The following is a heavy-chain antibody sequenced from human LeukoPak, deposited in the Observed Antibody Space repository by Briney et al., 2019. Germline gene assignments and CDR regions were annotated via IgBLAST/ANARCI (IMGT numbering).Heavy chain of an antibody. CDR2: ISGSGGST. CDR3: AKDHDYGSGSRYFDY. J-gene: IGHJ4*02. V-gene: IGHV3-23*01. CDR1: GFTFSSYA. Sequence: GGSLRLSCAASGFTFSSYAMSWVRQAPGKGLEWVSAISGSGGSTYYADSVKGRFTISRDNSKNTLYLQMNSLRAEDTAVYYCAKDHDYGSGSRYFDYWGQGTLVTVSS. D-gene: IGHD3-10*01.